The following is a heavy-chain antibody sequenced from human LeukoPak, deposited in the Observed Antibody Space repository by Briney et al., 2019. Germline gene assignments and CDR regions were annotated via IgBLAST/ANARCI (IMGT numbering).Heavy chain of an antibody. CDR2: ISYSGSA. CDR3: ARAIAAAGTFAFDF. CDR1: GGSVSFYY. J-gene: IGHJ4*02. V-gene: IGHV4-59*02. Sequence: PSETLSLTCTVSGGSVSFYYWSWIRQPPGKGLEWIGYISYSGSATYNPSLKSRVTISVDTSKNQFSLKLSSVTAADTAVYYCARAIAAAGTFAFDFWGQGSLVTVSS. D-gene: IGHD6-13*01.